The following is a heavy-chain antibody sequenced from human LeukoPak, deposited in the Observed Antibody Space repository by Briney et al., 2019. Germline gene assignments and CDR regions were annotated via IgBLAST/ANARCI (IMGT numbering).Heavy chain of an antibody. J-gene: IGHJ4*02. V-gene: IGHV1-2*02. CDR2: INPNSGGT. CDR1: GYTFTGYY. Sequence: GASVKVSCKASGYTFTGYYIHWVRQAPGQGLEWMVWINPNSGGTNYAQKFQGRVTMTRDTSISTAYMELSRLRSDDTAVYYCARIGYCSGGSCYRLDYWGQGTLVTVSS. CDR3: ARIGYCSGGSCYRLDY. D-gene: IGHD2-15*01.